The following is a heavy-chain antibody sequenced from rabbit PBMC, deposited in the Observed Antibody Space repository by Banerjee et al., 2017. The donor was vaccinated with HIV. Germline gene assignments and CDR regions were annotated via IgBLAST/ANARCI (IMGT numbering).Heavy chain of an antibody. CDR3: ARDLAGVIGWNFGL. Sequence: QSLEESGGDLVKPGASLTLTCTASGFSLNIYEMCWVRQAPGKGLEWIACINTSSANTVYASWAKGRFTSSKTSSTVTLQMTSLTAADTATYFCARDLAGVIGWNFGLWGPGTLVTVS. CDR2: INTSSANT. V-gene: IGHV1S40*01. D-gene: IGHD4-1*01. CDR1: GFSLNIYE. J-gene: IGHJ4*01.